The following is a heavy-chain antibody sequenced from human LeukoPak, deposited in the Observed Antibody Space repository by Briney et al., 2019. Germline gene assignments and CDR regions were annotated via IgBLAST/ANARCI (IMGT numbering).Heavy chain of an antibody. V-gene: IGHV1-58*02. D-gene: IGHD3-3*01. CDR1: GFTFISSA. Sequence: ASVTVSCKASGFTFISSAMQWVRQARGQRLEWIGWIVVGSGNTNYAQKFQERVTVTRDMSTSIAYMELSSLRSEDTAVYYCAAMTNYDFWSGYLHWGQGTLVTVSS. CDR2: IVVGSGNT. CDR3: AAMTNYDFWSGYLH. J-gene: IGHJ4*02.